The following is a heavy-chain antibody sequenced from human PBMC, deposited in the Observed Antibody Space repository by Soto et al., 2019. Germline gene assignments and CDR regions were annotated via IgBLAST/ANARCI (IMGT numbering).Heavy chain of an antibody. CDR3: ARDRMDRAAWCDY. CDR2: ISYDGSNK. CDR1: GFTFSSYA. J-gene: IGHJ4*02. D-gene: IGHD2-8*02. V-gene: IGHV3-30-3*01. Sequence: QVQLVESGGGVVQPGRSLRLSCAASGFTFSSYAMHWVREAPGKGLEWVAVISYDGSNKYYADSVKGRFTISRDNSKNTLYLHMNSLRAEDTAVYCCARDRMDRAAWCDYWGQGTLVTVSS.